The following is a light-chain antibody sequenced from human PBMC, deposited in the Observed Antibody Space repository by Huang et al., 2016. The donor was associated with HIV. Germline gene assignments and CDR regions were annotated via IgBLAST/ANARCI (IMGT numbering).Light chain of an antibody. Sequence: DIVMTQSPDSLAVSLGERATINCKSGQSVLYSSNNKNYFAWYQQKPGQPPKLLIYWASTRESGVPDRFSGSGSGTDFTLTISSLQAEDVAVYYCQQYYSTPLTLGGGTKVEIK. CDR2: WAS. V-gene: IGKV4-1*01. CDR3: QQYYSTPLT. J-gene: IGKJ4*01. CDR1: QSVLYSSNNKNY.